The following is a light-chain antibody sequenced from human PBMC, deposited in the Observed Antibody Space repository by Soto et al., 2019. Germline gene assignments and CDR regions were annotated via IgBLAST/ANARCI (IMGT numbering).Light chain of an antibody. V-gene: IGKV3-11*01. Sequence: EIVLTQSPATLSLSPGERATLSCRASQSVSNYLAWYQQKPGQAPRLLIYGASNRATGIPARFTGSGSGTDYTLTISSLEPEDFAVYYCQHRGEWPRTFGQGTKLEIK. CDR2: GAS. CDR3: QHRGEWPRT. CDR1: QSVSNY. J-gene: IGKJ2*01.